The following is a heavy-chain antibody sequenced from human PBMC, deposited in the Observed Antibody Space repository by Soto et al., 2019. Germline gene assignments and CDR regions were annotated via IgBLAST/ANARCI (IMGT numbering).Heavy chain of an antibody. CDR2: IYYSGST. D-gene: IGHD3-10*01. J-gene: IGHJ4*02. CDR1: GGSISSGGYY. Sequence: SETLSLTCTVSGGSISSGGYYWSWIRQHPGKGLEWIGYIYYSGSTYYNPSLKSRVTISVDTSKNQFSLKLSSVTAADTAVYYCARGNQATMVVYWGQGTLVTVSS. V-gene: IGHV4-31*03. CDR3: ARGNQATMVVY.